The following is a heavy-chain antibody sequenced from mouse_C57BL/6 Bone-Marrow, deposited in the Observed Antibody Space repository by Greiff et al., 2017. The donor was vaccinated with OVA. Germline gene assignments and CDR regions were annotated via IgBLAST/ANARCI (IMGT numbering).Heavy chain of an antibody. J-gene: IGHJ2*01. CDR3: ARRGKNGLDY. CDR2: INPSSGYT. V-gene: IGHV1-4*01. D-gene: IGHD1-1*02. Sequence: VQLQQSGAELARPGASVKMSCKASGYTFTSYTMHWVKQRPGQGLEWIGYINPSSGYTKYNQKFKDKATLTADKSSSTADMQLSSLTSEDSAVYYCARRGKNGLDYWGQGTTLTVSS. CDR1: GYTFTSYT.